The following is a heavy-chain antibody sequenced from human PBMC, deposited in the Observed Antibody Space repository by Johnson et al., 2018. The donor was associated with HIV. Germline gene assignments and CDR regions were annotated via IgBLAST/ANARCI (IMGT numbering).Heavy chain of an antibody. CDR1: GFTSGTYW. Sequence: VQLVESGGGVVQPGRSLRLSCAATGFTSGTYWMAWVRQAPGKGPEWVASIMGQGSDKFYLDSVKGRFTISRDIARNSLYLQLNSLRPDDTAVYFCARDRFGDSDAFDIWGQGTMVTVSS. CDR3: ARDRFGDSDAFDI. CDR2: IMGQGSDK. V-gene: IGHV3-7*01. J-gene: IGHJ3*02. D-gene: IGHD4-17*01.